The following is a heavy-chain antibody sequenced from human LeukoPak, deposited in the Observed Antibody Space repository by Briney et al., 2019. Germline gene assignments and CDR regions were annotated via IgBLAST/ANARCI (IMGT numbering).Heavy chain of an antibody. CDR3: ARDLVGSAISYSSGAWDY. V-gene: IGHV1-69*13. CDR1: GGTFSNYV. CDR2: IIPLFGSA. Sequence: GASVKVSCKASGGTFSNYVISWVRQAPGQGLEWMGGIIPLFGSADYAQKFQGRVTFTADESTSTAYMELSSLRPEDTAVYYCARDLVGSAISYSSGAWDYWGQGTLVTVSP. D-gene: IGHD3-10*01. J-gene: IGHJ4*02.